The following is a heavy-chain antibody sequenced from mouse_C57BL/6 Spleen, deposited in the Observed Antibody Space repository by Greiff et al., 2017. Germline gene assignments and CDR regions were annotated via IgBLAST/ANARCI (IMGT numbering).Heavy chain of an antibody. Sequence: VQLQQSGAELVKPGASVKISCKASGYAFSSYWMNWVKQRPGKGLEWIGQIYPGDGDTNYNGKFKGKATLTADKSSSTAYMHLSSLTSEDSAVYVCAGDYAQGYTMDYWGQGTSVTVSS. D-gene: IGHD2-4*01. CDR1: GYAFSSYW. J-gene: IGHJ4*01. CDR2: IYPGDGDT. V-gene: IGHV1-80*01. CDR3: AGDYAQGYTMDY.